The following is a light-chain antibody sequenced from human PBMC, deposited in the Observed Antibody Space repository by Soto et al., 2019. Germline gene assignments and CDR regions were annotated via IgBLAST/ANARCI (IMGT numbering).Light chain of an antibody. V-gene: IGKV1D-12*01. CDR1: QGISSW. CDR2: AAS. CDR3: QQANTFPRT. Sequence: DIQMTQSPSSVSASVGDRVTITCRASQGISSWLGRYQQKPGKAPKLLIYAASILQSGVPSRFSGSGSGTEFTLAISSLQPEDFATYYCQQANTFPRTFGQGTKVEIK. J-gene: IGKJ1*01.